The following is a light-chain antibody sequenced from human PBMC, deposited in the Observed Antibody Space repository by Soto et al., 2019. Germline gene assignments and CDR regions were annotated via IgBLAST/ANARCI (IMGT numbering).Light chain of an antibody. CDR2: DAS. CDR3: QQRSKWRT. Sequence: EIVLTQSPATLSLSPGERATLSCRASQSVSGYLAWYQPKPGQAPRLLIYDASKRATGIPARFSGSGFGTDFTLTISSLEPEDFAVYYCQQRSKWRTFGQGTKVDIK. V-gene: IGKV3-11*01. CDR1: QSVSGY. J-gene: IGKJ1*01.